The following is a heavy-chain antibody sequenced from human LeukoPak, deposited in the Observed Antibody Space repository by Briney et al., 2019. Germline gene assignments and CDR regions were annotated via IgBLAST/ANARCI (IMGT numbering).Heavy chain of an antibody. J-gene: IGHJ4*02. CDR3: ASRYCTRGTCSSDFDY. CDR1: GGSFRGYY. Sequence: SETLSLTCAVYGGSFRGYYWSWIRQPPGKGLEWIGEINHTGSTNYNPSLKSRVTISADTSKNQFFLKLSSVTAADTAVYYCASRYCTRGTCSSDFDYWGQGTLVTVPS. V-gene: IGHV4-34*01. D-gene: IGHD2-8*01. CDR2: INHTGST.